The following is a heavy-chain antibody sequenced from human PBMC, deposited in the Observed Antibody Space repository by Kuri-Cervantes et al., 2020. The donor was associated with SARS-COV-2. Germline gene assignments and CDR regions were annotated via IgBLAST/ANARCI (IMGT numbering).Heavy chain of an antibody. V-gene: IGHV3-30-3*01. CDR1: GFTFSSYA. D-gene: IGHD3-3*01. CDR3: ARGHYDFWSGYHTQYYFDY. Sequence: LSLTCAASGFTFSSYAMHWVRQAPGKGLEWVAVISYDGSNKYYADSVKGRFTISRDNSKNSLYLQMNSLRAEDTAVYYCARGHYDFWSGYHTQYYFDYWGQGTLVTVSS. CDR2: ISYDGSNK. J-gene: IGHJ4*02.